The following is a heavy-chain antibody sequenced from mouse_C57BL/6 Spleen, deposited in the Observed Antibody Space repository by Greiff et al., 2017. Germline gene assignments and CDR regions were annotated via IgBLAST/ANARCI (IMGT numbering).Heavy chain of an antibody. CDR3: ARGSYGYDGDYYAMDY. V-gene: IGHV3-6*01. Sequence: VQLQQSGPGLVKPSQSLSLTCSVTGYSITSGYYWNWIRQFPGNKLEWMGYLSYDGSNNYNPSLKNRISITRDTSKNQFFLKLNSVTTEDTATYYCARGSYGYDGDYYAMDYWGQGTSVTVSS. D-gene: IGHD2-2*01. CDR1: GYSITSGYY. J-gene: IGHJ4*01. CDR2: LSYDGSN.